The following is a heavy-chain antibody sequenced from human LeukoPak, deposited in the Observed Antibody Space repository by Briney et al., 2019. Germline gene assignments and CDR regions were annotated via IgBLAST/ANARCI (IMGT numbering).Heavy chain of an antibody. CDR2: IYPGDSDT. J-gene: IGHJ4*02. CDR3: ARRAGYSSSWYYFDS. D-gene: IGHD6-13*01. CDR1: GYSFNSYW. V-gene: IGHV5-51*01. Sequence: GESLKISCQGSGYSFNSYWIGWVRQMPGKGLEWMGIIYPGDSDTRYSPSFQGQVTISADKSISTAYMQWSSLKASDTAMYYCARRAGYSSSWYYFDSWGQGTLVTVPS.